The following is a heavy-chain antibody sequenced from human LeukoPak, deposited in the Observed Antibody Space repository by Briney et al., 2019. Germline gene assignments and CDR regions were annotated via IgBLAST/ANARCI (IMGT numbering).Heavy chain of an antibody. J-gene: IGHJ4*02. D-gene: IGHD2-21*02. CDR1: GFSVSNYY. Sequence: GGSLRLSCAASGFSVSNYYMSWVRQPPGKCLEWVSVMYTGGGRYYGDSVKGRFTISRDNSKNTVFLQMNSLRVEDTALYYCTRGQSYCGADCYSDWGQGTLVTVSS. CDR2: MYTGGGR. CDR3: TRGQSYCGADCYSD. V-gene: IGHV3-66*01.